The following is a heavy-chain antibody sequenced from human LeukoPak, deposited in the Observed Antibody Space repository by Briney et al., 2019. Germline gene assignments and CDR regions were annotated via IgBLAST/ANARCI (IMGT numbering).Heavy chain of an antibody. J-gene: IGHJ3*02. D-gene: IGHD3-3*01. CDR2: INAGNGNT. Sequence: ASVKVSCKASGYTFTRYAIHWVRQAPGQRLEWMGWINAGNGNTKNAQKFQGRVTITRDTSASTVYMELSSLRSEDTAVYYCARDTGTITIFGVVTDAFDIWGQGTTVTVSS. CDR1: GYTFTRYA. CDR3: ARDTGTITIFGVVTDAFDI. V-gene: IGHV1-3*01.